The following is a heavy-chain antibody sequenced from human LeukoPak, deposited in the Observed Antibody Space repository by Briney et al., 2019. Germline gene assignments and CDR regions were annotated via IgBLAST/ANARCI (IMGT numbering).Heavy chain of an antibody. CDR3: ATKVPGSTHFSH. CDR1: GLTRSAYE. Sequence: GGTLRHACAASGLTRSAYEMNWVRQGPGKGLKWVSYISGSGTTLYYLVSVKGRFTISRDNAMNSVYLQMNSLRAEDTAVYYCATKVPGSTHFSHWGQGALVTVSS. D-gene: IGHD2-2*01. J-gene: IGHJ4*02. CDR2: ISGSGTTL. V-gene: IGHV3-48*03.